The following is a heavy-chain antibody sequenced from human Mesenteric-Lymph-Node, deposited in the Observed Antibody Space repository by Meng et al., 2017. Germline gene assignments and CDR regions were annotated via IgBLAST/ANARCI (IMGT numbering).Heavy chain of an antibody. D-gene: IGHD2-2*02. CDR1: GFTFSNSW. V-gene: IGHV3-7*01. J-gene: IGHJ4*02. CDR3: TRVGREIPKY. Sequence: GESLKISCAASGFTFSNSWMNWIRQTPGKGLEWVANIKPDGSANAYVDSVKGRFTISRDNAKDSLYLQMNSLRAEDTAVYYCTRVGREIPKYWGQGTLVTVSS. CDR2: IKPDGSAN.